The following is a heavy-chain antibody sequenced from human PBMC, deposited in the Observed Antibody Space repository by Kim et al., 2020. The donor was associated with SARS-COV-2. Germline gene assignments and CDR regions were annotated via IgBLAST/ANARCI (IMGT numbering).Heavy chain of an antibody. J-gene: IGHJ6*02. CDR3: ARDGPYYYYYGMDV. Sequence: ASVKVSCKASGYTFTSYAMNWVRQAPGQGLEWMGWINTNTGNPTYAQGFTGRFVFSLDTSVSTAYLQICSLKAEDTAVYYCARDGPYYYYYGMDVWGQGTTVTVSS. V-gene: IGHV7-4-1*01. CDR2: INTNTGNP. CDR1: GYTFTSYA.